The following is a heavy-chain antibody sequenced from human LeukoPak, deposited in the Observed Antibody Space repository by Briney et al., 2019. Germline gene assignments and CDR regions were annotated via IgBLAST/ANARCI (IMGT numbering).Heavy chain of an antibody. Sequence: PGGSLRLSCAASGFTFSSYWMSWVRHAPGKGLEWVDNIKQDGREKYYVDSVKGRFTISRDNATNSLYLQMHSLIAEDTAVYYCANLDFWSGYHLYYWGQGTLVTVSS. CDR2: IKQDGREK. CDR1: GFTFSSYW. CDR3: ANLDFWSGYHLYY. D-gene: IGHD3-3*01. V-gene: IGHV3-7*01. J-gene: IGHJ4*02.